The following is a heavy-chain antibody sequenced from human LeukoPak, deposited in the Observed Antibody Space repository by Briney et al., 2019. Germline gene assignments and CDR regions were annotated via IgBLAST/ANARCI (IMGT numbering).Heavy chain of an antibody. D-gene: IGHD3-22*01. Sequence: PGGSLRLSRAASGFTVSSNYMSWVRQAPGKGLEWVSVIYSGGSTYYADSVKGRFTISRDNSKNTLYLQMNSLRAEDTAVYYCARDLSFGSGYYVRLGYWGQGTLVTVSS. V-gene: IGHV3-53*01. J-gene: IGHJ4*02. CDR3: ARDLSFGSGYYVRLGY. CDR2: IYSGGST. CDR1: GFTVSSNY.